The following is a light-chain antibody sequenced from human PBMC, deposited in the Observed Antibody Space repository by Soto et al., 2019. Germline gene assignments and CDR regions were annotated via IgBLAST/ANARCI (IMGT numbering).Light chain of an antibody. V-gene: IGLV1-47*02. Sequence: SVLTQPPSASGTPGQRVTISCSGSSSNIGSNYVYWYQQLPGTAPKLLIYTNDQRPSGVPDRFSGSKSGTSASLAISGLRSEDEADYYCAAWDDSLRGWVFGGGTKVTVL. J-gene: IGLJ3*02. CDR2: TND. CDR1: SSNIGSNY. CDR3: AAWDDSLRGWV.